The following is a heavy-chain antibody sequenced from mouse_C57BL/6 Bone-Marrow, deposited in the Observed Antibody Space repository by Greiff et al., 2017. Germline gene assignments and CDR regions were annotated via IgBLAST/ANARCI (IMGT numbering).Heavy chain of an antibody. CDR1: GYTFTDYS. J-gene: IGHJ2*01. Sequence: VQLQQSGPVLVKPGASVKMSCKASGYTFTDYSMNWVQQSPGKSLEWIGVINPYNGGTSYNQKFKGKATVTVDKSSSTAYMQLNSLTSEDYAVYNCERIPYGYDDYWGQGTTLTVSA. CDR3: ERIPYGYDDY. D-gene: IGHD2-2*01. V-gene: IGHV1-19*01. CDR2: INPYNGGT.